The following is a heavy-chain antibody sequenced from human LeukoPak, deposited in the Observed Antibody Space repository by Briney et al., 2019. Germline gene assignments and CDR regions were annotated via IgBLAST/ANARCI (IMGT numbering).Heavy chain of an antibody. CDR3: AREEVRLGELSQLDY. D-gene: IGHD3-16*02. V-gene: IGHV4-38-2*02. CDR2: IYHSGST. Sequence: SETLSLTCTVSGYSISSGYYWGWIRQPPGKGLEWIGSIYHSGSTYYNPSLKSRVTISVDTSKNQFSLKLSSVTAADTAVYYCAREEVRLGELSQLDYWGQGTLVTVSS. J-gene: IGHJ4*02. CDR1: GYSISSGYY.